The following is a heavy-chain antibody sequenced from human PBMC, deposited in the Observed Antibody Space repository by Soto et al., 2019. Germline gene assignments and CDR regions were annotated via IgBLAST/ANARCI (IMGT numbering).Heavy chain of an antibody. Sequence: SVKVSCKASGGTFSSYAISWVRQAPGQGLEWMGGIIPIFGTANYAQKFQGRVTITADESTSTAYMELSNLRSEDTAVYYCARDTTVTTFAPNERNGAFDIWGQGTMVTVSS. D-gene: IGHD4-17*01. CDR1: GGTFSSYA. J-gene: IGHJ3*02. V-gene: IGHV1-69*13. CDR2: IIPIFGTA. CDR3: ARDTTVTTFAPNERNGAFDI.